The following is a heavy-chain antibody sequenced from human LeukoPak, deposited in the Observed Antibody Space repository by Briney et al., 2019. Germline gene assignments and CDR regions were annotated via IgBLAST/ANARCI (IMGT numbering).Heavy chain of an antibody. V-gene: IGHV4-61*02. CDR2: IYTSGST. D-gene: IGHD3-9*01. CDR3: ARVDYDMAFDY. J-gene: IGHJ4*02. CDR1: GGSISSGSYY. Sequence: PSETLSLTCTVSGGSISSGSYYWSWIRQPAGKGLEWIGRIYTSGSTNYNPSLKSRVTISVDTSKNQFSLKLSSVTAADTAVYYCARVDYDMAFDYWGQGTLVTVSS.